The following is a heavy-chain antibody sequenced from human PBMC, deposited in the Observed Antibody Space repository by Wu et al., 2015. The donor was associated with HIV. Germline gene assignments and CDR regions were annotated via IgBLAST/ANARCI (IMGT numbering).Heavy chain of an antibody. Sequence: QVQLVQSGAEVKKPGASVTVSCKASGYIFTTYYIHWVRQAPGQGLEWMGIINPSGGSTTYTQKFQGRVTMTRDTSTSTVYMKLSGLRSEDTAIYYCAREIQLLHQWGQGTLVTVSS. CDR3: AREIQLLHQ. D-gene: IGHD5-24*01. CDR2: INPSGGST. CDR1: GYIFTTYY. V-gene: IGHV1-46*01. J-gene: IGHJ4*02.